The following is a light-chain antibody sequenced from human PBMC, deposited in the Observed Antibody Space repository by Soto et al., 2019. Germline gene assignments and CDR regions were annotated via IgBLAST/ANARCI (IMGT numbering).Light chain of an antibody. CDR3: QHYETVPWT. CDR2: KTS. Sequence: GDTVTIPCRASQSITYWLAWYQQKPGRAPNLLISKTSTLESGVPSRFSGSGSGTEFTLTISILQPDDFATYYCQHYETVPWTFGKGTQVEIK. J-gene: IGKJ1*01. CDR1: QSITYW. V-gene: IGKV1-5*03.